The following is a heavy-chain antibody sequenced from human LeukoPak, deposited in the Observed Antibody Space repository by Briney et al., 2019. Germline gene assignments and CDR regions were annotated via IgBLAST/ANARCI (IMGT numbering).Heavy chain of an antibody. CDR1: GFTFDDYA. V-gene: IGHV3-9*01. Sequence: GGSLRLSCAASGFTFDDYAMHWVRHAPEKGLEWLSGISWNSGSIVYADSVKGRFTISRDNAKNSMYLQMNSLRAEDTALYYCAKDAPRYCSSTSCSQFDYWGQGTLVTVSS. CDR3: AKDAPRYCSSTSCSQFDY. D-gene: IGHD2-2*01. J-gene: IGHJ4*02. CDR2: ISWNSGSI.